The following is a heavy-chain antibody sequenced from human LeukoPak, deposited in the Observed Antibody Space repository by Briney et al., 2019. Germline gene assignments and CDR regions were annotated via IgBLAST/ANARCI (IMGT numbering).Heavy chain of an antibody. D-gene: IGHD3-22*01. V-gene: IGHV3-48*03. CDR1: GFTFSGYE. Sequence: GGSLRLSCAASGFTFSGYEMNWVRQAPGKGLEWVSYTTSNGRTKYYADSVKGRFTISRDNAKNSLYLQMNSLRAEDTAVYYCARDAQWLPDYWGQGTLVTVSS. CDR3: ARDAQWLPDY. J-gene: IGHJ4*02. CDR2: TTSNGRTK.